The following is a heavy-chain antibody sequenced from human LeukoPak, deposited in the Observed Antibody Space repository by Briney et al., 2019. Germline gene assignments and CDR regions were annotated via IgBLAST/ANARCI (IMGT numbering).Heavy chain of an antibody. CDR1: GGTFSSYA. J-gene: IGHJ6*03. CDR3: ARPDSSTSSAMGDYYYYMDV. Sequence: SVKVSCKASGGTFSSYAISWVRQAPGQGLEWMGGIIPIFGTANYAQKFQGRVTITADESTSTAYMELSSLRSEDTAVYYCARPDSSTSSAMGDYYYYMDVWGKGTTVTVSS. V-gene: IGHV1-69*13. D-gene: IGHD2-2*01. CDR2: IIPIFGTA.